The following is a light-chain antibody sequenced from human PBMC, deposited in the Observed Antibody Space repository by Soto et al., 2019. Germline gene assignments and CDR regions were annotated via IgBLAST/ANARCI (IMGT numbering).Light chain of an antibody. CDR2: DVS. J-gene: IGLJ2*01. V-gene: IGLV2-14*01. Sequence: QSALTQPASVSGSPGQSITISCTGTLSDVGGYNYVSWYQQHPGKAPKLMIYDVSNRPSGVSNRFSGSKSGNTASLTISGLQAEDEADYYCSSYTSSSTYVVFGGGTKLTVL. CDR1: LSDVGGYNY. CDR3: SSYTSSSTYVV.